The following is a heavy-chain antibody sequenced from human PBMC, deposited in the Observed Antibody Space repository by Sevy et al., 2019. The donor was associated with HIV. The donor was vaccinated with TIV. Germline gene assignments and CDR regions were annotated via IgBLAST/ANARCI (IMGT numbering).Heavy chain of an antibody. V-gene: IGHV1-24*01. J-gene: IGHJ4*02. CDR2: FDPEDGET. Sequence: ASVKVSCKVSGYTLTELSMHWVRQAPGKELEWMGRFDPEDGETIYAQKFQGRVTMTEDPSTDTAYMELSSLRSEDTAVYYCGTTREYYSDSSGYIDYWGQGTLVTVSS. CDR1: GYTLTELS. CDR3: GTTREYYSDSSGYIDY. D-gene: IGHD3-22*01.